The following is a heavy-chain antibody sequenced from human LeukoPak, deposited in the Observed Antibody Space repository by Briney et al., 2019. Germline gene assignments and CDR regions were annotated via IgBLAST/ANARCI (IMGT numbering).Heavy chain of an antibody. D-gene: IGHD3-3*01. CDR3: AKDLRYDFWSGPDY. CDR2: ISGSGGST. Sequence: FTXXXXAMSWVRQAPGKGLEWVSAISGSGGSTYYADSVKGRFTISRDNSKNTLYLQMNSLRAEDTAVYYCAKDLRYDFWSGPDYWGQGTLVTVSS. CDR1: FTXXXXA. V-gene: IGHV3-23*01. J-gene: IGHJ4*02.